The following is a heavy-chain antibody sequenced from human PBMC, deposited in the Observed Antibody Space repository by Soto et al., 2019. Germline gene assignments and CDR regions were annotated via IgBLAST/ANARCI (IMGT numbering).Heavy chain of an antibody. V-gene: IGHV4-30-4*01. CDR1: GGSISSGDYY. Sequence: SETLSLTCTVSGGSISSGDYYWSWIRQPPGKGLEWIGYIYYSGSTYYNPSLKSRVTISVDTSKNQFSLKLSSVTAADTAVYYCARGRDYGDSGDAFDIWGQGTMVTVSS. J-gene: IGHJ3*02. CDR3: ARGRDYGDSGDAFDI. CDR2: IYYSGST. D-gene: IGHD4-17*01.